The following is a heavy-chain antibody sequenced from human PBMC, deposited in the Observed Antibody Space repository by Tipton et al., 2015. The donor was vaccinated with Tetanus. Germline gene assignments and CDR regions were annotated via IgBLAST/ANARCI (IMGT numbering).Heavy chain of an antibody. Sequence: TLSLTCTVSDGSISSGTFYWDWLRQPPGKPLEWIGNVYYTGSTLQNPSLKGRVTMSLDRSKNQFYLKLRSVTAEDTAVYYCSRSVVNWFDPWGQGTLVTVSS. J-gene: IGHJ5*02. V-gene: IGHV4-39*01. CDR2: VYYTGST. D-gene: IGHD2-21*01. CDR1: DGSISSGTFY. CDR3: SRSVVNWFDP.